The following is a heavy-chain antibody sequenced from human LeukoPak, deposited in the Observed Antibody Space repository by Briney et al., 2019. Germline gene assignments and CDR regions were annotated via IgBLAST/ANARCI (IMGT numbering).Heavy chain of an antibody. CDR1: GYTFTNYA. CDR2: INAGNGNT. V-gene: IGHV1-3*01. Sequence: ASVKASCKASGYTFTNYAMHWVRQAPGQRLEWMGWINAGNGNTKYSQKFQGRVTITRDTSASTAYMELSSLRSEDTAVYYCAREGYDILPDYSLFDYWGQGTLVTVSS. J-gene: IGHJ4*02. CDR3: AREGYDILPDYSLFDY. D-gene: IGHD3-9*01.